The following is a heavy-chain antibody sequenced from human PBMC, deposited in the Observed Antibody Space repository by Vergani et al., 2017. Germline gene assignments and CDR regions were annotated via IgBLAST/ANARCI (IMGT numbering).Heavy chain of an antibody. Sequence: QVQLVQSGPEVKRPGASVKVSCKTSGYTFFNYGVNWIRRAPGQGFEWLGWIRVDTGDTKYSERLQDRVTLTTDSSTNTAYMELRSLKSDDTAVYYCARDGTYYYGSGSFYLFDYWGQGTLVTVSS. CDR3: ARDGTYYYGSGSFYLFDY. D-gene: IGHD3-10*01. CDR1: GYTFFNYG. J-gene: IGHJ4*02. V-gene: IGHV1-18*04. CDR2: IRVDTGDT.